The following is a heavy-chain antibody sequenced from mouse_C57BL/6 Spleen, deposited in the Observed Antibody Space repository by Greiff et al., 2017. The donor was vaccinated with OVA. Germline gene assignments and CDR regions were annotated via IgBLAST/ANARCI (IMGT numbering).Heavy chain of an antibody. J-gene: IGHJ3*01. V-gene: IGHV5-17*01. CDR3: ARPAYGGGFAY. Sequence: EVQLVESGGGLVKPGGSLKLSCAASGFTFSDYGMHWVRQAPEKGLEWVAYISSGSSTIYYADTVKGRFTISRDNAKNTLFLQMTSLRSEDTAMYYCARPAYGGGFAYWGQGTLVTVSA. CDR1: GFTFSDYG. CDR2: ISSGSSTI. D-gene: IGHD1-1*01.